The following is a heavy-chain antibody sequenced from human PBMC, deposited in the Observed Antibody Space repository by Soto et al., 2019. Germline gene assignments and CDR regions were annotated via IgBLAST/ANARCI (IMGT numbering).Heavy chain of an antibody. CDR3: ARWDYGDYARFDY. CDR2: MNPNSGNT. V-gene: IGHV1-8*01. Sequence: QVQLVQSGAEVKKSGASVKVSCRASGYTFTSHDINWVRQATGQGLEWMGWMNPNSGNTGYAQKFQGRVTMTRNTSISTAYMELSSLRSEDTAVYYCARWDYGDYARFDYWGQGTLVTVSS. CDR1: GYTFTSHD. D-gene: IGHD4-17*01. J-gene: IGHJ4*02.